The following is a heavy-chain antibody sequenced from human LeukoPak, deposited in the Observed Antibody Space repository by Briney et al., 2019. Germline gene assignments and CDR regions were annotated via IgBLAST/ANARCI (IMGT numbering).Heavy chain of an antibody. J-gene: IGHJ4*02. CDR1: GYTFNRYG. D-gene: IGHD5-12*01. CDR3: ARDYGYGVTVMISDDY. Sequence: GASVKVSCKASGYTFNRYGITWVRQAPGQGLEGMGWISGYNGNTNYAQKLQGRVTMTTDTSTSTAYMELRSLRSDDTAMYYCARDYGYGVTVMISDDYWGQGTLVTVSS. V-gene: IGHV1-18*01. CDR2: ISGYNGNT.